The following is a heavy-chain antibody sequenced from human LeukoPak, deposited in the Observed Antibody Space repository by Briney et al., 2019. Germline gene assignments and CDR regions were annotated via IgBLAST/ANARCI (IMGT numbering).Heavy chain of an antibody. CDR3: ARDVYCGGDCYTSDAFDI. V-gene: IGHV3-7*01. D-gene: IGHD2-21*01. CDR2: IKQDGSEK. CDR1: GFTFSSYW. J-gene: IGHJ3*02. Sequence: GGSLRLSCAASGFTFSSYWMSWVRQAPGKGLERVANIKQDGSEKYYVDSVKGRFTISRDNAKNSLYLQMNSLRAEDTAVYYCARDVYCGGDCYTSDAFDIWGQGTMVTVSS.